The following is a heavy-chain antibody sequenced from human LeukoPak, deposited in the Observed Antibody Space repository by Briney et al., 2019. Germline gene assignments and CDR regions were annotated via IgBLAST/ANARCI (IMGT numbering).Heavy chain of an antibody. D-gene: IGHD2-15*01. CDR3: AKQLGYCSDGSCYFPY. Sequence: GGSLRLSCAASGFTFSSYGMHWVRKAPGKGLEWVAVIWYDGSNKYYADSVQGRFTISRDNSKSTLCLQMNSLRAEDTAVYYCAKQLGYCSDGSCYFPYWGQGTLVTVSS. J-gene: IGHJ4*02. CDR1: GFTFSSYG. CDR2: IWYDGSNK. V-gene: IGHV3-33*06.